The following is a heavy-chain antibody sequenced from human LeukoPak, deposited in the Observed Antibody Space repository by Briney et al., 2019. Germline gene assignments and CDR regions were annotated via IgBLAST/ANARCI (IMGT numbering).Heavy chain of an antibody. CDR3: ARFPAAMVEYYFDY. CDR1: GFTFSSYW. D-gene: IGHD5-18*01. CDR2: IKQDGSEK. Sequence: GGSPRLSCAASGFTFSSYWMSWVRQAPGKGLEWVANIKQDGSEKYYVDSVKGRFTISRDNAKNSLYLQMNSLRAEDTAVYYCARFPAAMVEYYFDYWGQGTLVTVSS. J-gene: IGHJ4*02. V-gene: IGHV3-7*01.